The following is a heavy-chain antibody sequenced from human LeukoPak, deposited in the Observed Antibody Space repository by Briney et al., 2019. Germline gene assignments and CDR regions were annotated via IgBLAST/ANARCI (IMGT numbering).Heavy chain of an antibody. CDR1: GGSISSYY. J-gene: IGHJ4*02. V-gene: IGHV4-4*07. D-gene: IGHD3-22*01. CDR3: ARSSGYYLGDYYFDY. Sequence: SETLSLTWTVSGGSISSYYWSWIRQPAGKGLEWIGRIYTSGSTNYNPSLKSRVTMSVDTSKNQFSLKLSSETAADTAVYYCARSSGYYLGDYYFDYWGQGTLVTVSS. CDR2: IYTSGST.